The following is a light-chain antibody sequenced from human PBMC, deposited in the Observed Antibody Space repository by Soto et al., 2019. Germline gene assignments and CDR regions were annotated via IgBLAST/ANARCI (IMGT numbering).Light chain of an antibody. CDR1: SSNIGTNT. CDR2: RNH. CDR3: AAWDDSLNGVV. V-gene: IGLV1-44*01. Sequence: QLVLTQPPSTSETPGQRVTISCSGSSSNIGTNTVNWYQQLPGTAPKLLIYRNHQRPSGVPDRFSGSKSGTSASLAISGLQPEDEAYYYCAAWDDSLNGVVFGGGTKVTVL. J-gene: IGLJ2*01.